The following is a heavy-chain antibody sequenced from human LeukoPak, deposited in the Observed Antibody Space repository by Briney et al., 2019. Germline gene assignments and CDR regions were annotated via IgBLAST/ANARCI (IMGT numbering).Heavy chain of an antibody. CDR3: ARVVGCGSTSCYSLRYYYYYMDV. Sequence: SETLSLTCNVSGASLSNYYWDWLRQPPGKGLEWIGYISDTGKTDSNPSLKSRVTISLDTSKNHFSLRLGSVTTADSAVHYCARVVGCGSTSCYSLRYYYYYMDVWGKGTTVTVSS. CDR1: GASLSNYY. J-gene: IGHJ6*03. CDR2: ISDTGKT. D-gene: IGHD2-2*01. V-gene: IGHV4-59*01.